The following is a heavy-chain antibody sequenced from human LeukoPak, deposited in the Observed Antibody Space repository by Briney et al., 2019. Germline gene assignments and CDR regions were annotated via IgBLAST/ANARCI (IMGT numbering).Heavy chain of an antibody. CDR1: GFSVSLNY. J-gene: IGHJ2*01. Sequence: PGRSLRLSCAASGFSVSLNYISWVRQAPGKGLEWVSILYSGSDTYYADSVKGRFTISRDNSKNMLFLHMNSLRAEDTAVYYCARVGDHFHWYLDLWGRGTLVTVSS. CDR2: LYSGSDT. D-gene: IGHD3-10*01. CDR3: ARVGDHFHWYLDL. V-gene: IGHV3-53*01.